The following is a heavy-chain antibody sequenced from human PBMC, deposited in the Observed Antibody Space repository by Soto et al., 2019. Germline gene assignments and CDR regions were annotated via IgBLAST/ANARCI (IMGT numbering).Heavy chain of an antibody. J-gene: IGHJ6*02. Sequence: PGESLKISCKGSGYGFTSYWISWVRQMPGKGLEWMGRIDPSDSYTNYSPSFQGHVTISADKSISTAYLQWSSLKASDTAMYYCARLVTTGGYYYYGMDVWGQGTTVTVSS. V-gene: IGHV5-10-1*01. CDR3: ARLVTTGGYYYYGMDV. D-gene: IGHD4-17*01. CDR1: GYGFTSYW. CDR2: IDPSDSYT.